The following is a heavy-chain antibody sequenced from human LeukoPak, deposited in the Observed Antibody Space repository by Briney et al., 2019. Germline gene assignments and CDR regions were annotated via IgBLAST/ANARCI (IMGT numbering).Heavy chain of an antibody. CDR3: ARGLPVWGNNAFDI. CDR1: GGSSSSTNYY. CDR2: IYTSGST. Sequence: SETLSLTCTVSGGSSSSTNYYWNWIRQPAGKGLEWIGRIYTSGSTNYNTPLKSRVTISIETSKNQFSLKLSSVTATDTAVYYCARGLPVWGNNAFDIWGQGTMVTVSS. D-gene: IGHD3-16*01. J-gene: IGHJ3*02. V-gene: IGHV4-61*02.